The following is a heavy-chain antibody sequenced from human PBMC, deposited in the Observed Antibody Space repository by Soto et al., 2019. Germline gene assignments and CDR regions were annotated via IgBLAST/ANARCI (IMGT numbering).Heavy chain of an antibody. V-gene: IGHV3-21*01. Sequence: GGSLRLSCAASGFTFSSYSMNWVRQAPGKGLEWVSSISSSSSYIYYADSVKGRFTISRDNAKNSLYLQMNSLRAEDTAVYYCARVGDEGGYYYYYGMDVWRQGTTVTVSS. J-gene: IGHJ6*02. D-gene: IGHD1-26*01. CDR1: GFTFSSYS. CDR3: ARVGDEGGYYYYYGMDV. CDR2: ISSSSSYI.